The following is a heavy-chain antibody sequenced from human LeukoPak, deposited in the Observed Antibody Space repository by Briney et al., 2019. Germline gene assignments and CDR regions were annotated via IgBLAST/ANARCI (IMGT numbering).Heavy chain of an antibody. CDR1: GGSISSGGYY. D-gene: IGHD6-25*01. V-gene: IGHV4-31*03. J-gene: IGHJ4*02. CDR3: ARDRTSAAGFDY. CDR2: IYYSGST. Sequence: PSETLSLTCTVSGGSISSGGYYWSWIRQHPGKGLEWIGYIYYSGSTYYNPSLKSRVTISVDTSKNQFSLKLSSVTAADTAAYYCARDRTSAAGFDYWGQGTLVTVSS.